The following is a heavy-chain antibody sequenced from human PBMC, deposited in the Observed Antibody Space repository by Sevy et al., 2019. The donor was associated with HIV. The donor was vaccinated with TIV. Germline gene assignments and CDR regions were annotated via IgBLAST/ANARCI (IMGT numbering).Heavy chain of an antibody. CDR2: IKSKXDGGTT. J-gene: IGHJ3*01. CDR3: TSLPXXXXYXXXXXXX. V-gene: IGHV3-15*01. Sequence: GGSLRLSXAASGFTXXXXWMSWVRQAPGKGLEWVGRIKSKXDGGTTDYAAPVKGRFTISRDDSKNTLYLQMNSLKTXDTAVYYCTSLPXXXXYXXXXXXXWGXXTMVTVSS. CDR1: GFTXXXXW.